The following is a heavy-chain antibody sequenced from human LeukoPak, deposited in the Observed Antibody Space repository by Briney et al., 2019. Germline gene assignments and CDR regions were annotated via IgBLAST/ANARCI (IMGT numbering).Heavy chain of an antibody. CDR2: ISWNSGSI. V-gene: IGHV3-9*01. CDR1: GFTFDDYA. D-gene: IGHD3-10*01. CDR3: AKEDGSGSYYPYYFDY. J-gene: IGHJ4*02. Sequence: GGSLRLSCAASGFTFDDYAMHWVRQAPGKGLEWVSGISWNSGSIGYADSVKGRFTISRDNAKNSLYLQMNSLRAEDTALYNCAKEDGSGSYYPYYFDYWGQGTLVTVSS.